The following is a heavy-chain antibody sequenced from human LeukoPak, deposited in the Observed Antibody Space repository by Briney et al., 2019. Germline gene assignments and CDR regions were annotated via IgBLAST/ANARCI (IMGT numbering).Heavy chain of an antibody. Sequence: PGASLRLSCAASGFTFSNYATSWVRQAPGKGLEWVSAIVGSGGSTYYADSVKGRFTISRDNSKNTLFLQMNSLRVEDTALYYCSKWGDYDVLTGYYDSDFWGQGTLVTVSS. J-gene: IGHJ4*02. CDR1: GFTFSNYA. D-gene: IGHD3-9*01. CDR3: SKWGDYDVLTGYYDSDF. CDR2: IVGSGGST. V-gene: IGHV3-23*01.